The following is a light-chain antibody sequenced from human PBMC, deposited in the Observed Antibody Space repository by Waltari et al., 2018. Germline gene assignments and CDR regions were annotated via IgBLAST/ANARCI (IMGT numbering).Light chain of an antibody. CDR1: PRHVGGSDY. Sequence: QSVLSQPASLSGSPGQSITISCSGTPRHVGGSDYVSWYLQHPVQVPRLILYDVNNQPPGISSRFSGSKFGNLASLTISDLQPDDEADYYCASYVVGGARVFGGGTKLTVL. CDR3: ASYVVGGARV. CDR2: DVN. V-gene: IGLV2-14*03. J-gene: IGLJ3*02.